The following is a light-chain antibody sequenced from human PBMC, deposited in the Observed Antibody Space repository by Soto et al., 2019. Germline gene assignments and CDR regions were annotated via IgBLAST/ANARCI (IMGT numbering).Light chain of an antibody. Sequence: QSALTQPASVSGSPGESITISCTGTSSDVGTYNLVTWYQQHPGRVPKLILYEGNKRPSGVSSRFSASKSGNTASLTISGLQAGDGDDYFCATYAPSRPLLFGGGTNLPDL. CDR1: SSDVGTYNL. J-gene: IGLJ2*01. CDR2: EGN. V-gene: IGLV2-23*01. CDR3: ATYAPSRPLL.